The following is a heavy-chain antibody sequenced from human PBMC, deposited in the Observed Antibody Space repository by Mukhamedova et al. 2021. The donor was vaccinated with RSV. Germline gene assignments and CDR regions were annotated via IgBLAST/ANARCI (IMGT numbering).Heavy chain of an antibody. Sequence: GSNKYYAASVKGRFTISRDNSKNTLYLQMNSLRAEDTAFYYCSRDYYDFWSGYYDYWGQG. CDR3: SRDYYDFWSGYYDY. CDR2: GSNK. V-gene: IGHV3-30*01. J-gene: IGHJ4*02. D-gene: IGHD3-3*01.